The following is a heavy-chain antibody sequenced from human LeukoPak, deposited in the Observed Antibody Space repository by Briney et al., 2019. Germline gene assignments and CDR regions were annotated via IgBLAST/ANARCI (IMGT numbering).Heavy chain of an antibody. CDR3: GGKWALLRGGVD. Sequence: PGGSLRLSCAASGFTFSDYYMSWIRQAPGKGLEWVSYISSSGSTIYYADSVKGRFTISRDNAKNSLYLQMNSLRAEDPAVYYCGGKWALLRGGVDWGQGTLVTVSS. CDR2: ISSSGSTI. CDR1: GFTFSDYY. J-gene: IGHJ4*02. D-gene: IGHD1-26*01. V-gene: IGHV3-11*01.